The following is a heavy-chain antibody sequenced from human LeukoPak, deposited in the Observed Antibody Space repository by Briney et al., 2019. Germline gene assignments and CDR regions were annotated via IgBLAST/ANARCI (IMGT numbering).Heavy chain of an antibody. V-gene: IGHV3-7*01. J-gene: IGHJ4*02. CDR3: ARNRGPSY. CDR1: GFTFSSYL. CDR2: IKPDGSEK. Sequence: PGGSLRLSYAASGFTFSSYLMTWVRQAPGKGLEWVANIKPDGSEKFYADSVEGRFTISRDNAKNSVYLQMDSLRAEDTAVYYCARNRGPSYWGQGTLVTVSS.